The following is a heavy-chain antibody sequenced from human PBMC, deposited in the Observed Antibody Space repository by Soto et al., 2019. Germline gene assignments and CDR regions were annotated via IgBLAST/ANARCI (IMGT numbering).Heavy chain of an antibody. D-gene: IGHD3-9*01. CDR1: GGSISSYY. Sequence: PSETLSLTCTVSGGSISSYYWSWIRQPPGKGLEWIGYIYYSGSTNYNPSLKSRVTISVDTSKNQFSLKLSSVTAADTAVYYCARRGQYYDILTGPYYYYGMDVWGQGTTVTVSS. V-gene: IGHV4-59*08. CDR2: IYYSGST. CDR3: ARRGQYYDILTGPYYYYGMDV. J-gene: IGHJ6*02.